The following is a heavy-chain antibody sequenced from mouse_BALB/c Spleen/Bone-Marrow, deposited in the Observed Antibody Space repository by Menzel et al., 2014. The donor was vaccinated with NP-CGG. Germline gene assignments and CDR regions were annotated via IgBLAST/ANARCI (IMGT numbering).Heavy chain of an antibody. CDR1: GYTFTSYY. J-gene: IGHJ4*01. CDR3: ARQAMDY. V-gene: IGHV1S56*01. Sequence: QVQLQQSGPELVKPGASVKMSCKASGYTFTSYYIHWVKQRPGQGLEWIGWIYPGDGSTKYNEKFKGKTTLTADKSSSTAYMLLSSLTSDGSAIYFCARQAMDYWGQGTSVTVSS. CDR2: IYPGDGST.